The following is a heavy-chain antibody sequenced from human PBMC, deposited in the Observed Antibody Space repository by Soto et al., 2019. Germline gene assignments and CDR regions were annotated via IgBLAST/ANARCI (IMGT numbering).Heavy chain of an antibody. J-gene: IGHJ5*02. D-gene: IGHD2-2*01. Sequence: EVQLLESGGGFVQPGGSLRLSCAASGFTFSSYAMSWVRQAPGKGLEWVSDISGSGGSTYYADSVKGRFTISRDNSKNMVYLQMNSLIAEDTAVYYCAKKVLFVPAVPSDRLDPWGQGTLVTVSS. CDR1: GFTFSSYA. V-gene: IGHV3-23*01. CDR2: ISGSGGST. CDR3: AKKVLFVPAVPSDRLDP.